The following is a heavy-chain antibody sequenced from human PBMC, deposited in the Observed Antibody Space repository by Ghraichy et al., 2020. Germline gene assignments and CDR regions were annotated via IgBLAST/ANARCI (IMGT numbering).Heavy chain of an antibody. D-gene: IGHD6-13*01. CDR1: GGSISSYY. CDR3: ARVELAAAGTGWFDP. Sequence: ESLNISCTVSGGSISSYYWSWIRQPPGKGLEWIGYIYYSGSTNYNPSLKSRVTISVDTSKNQFSLKLSSVTAADTAVYYCARVELAAAGTGWFDPWGQGTLLTISS. J-gene: IGHJ5*02. CDR2: IYYSGST. V-gene: IGHV4-59*01.